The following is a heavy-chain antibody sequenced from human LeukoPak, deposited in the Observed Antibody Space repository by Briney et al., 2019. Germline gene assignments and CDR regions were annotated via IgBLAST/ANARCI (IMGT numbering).Heavy chain of an antibody. Sequence: SETLSLTCTVSGGSITTNNYYWGWIRQPPGKGLEWIGMISYSGSTYYNPSLKSRVTISRETSKNQFSLKVRSVTAADTAVYYCARRPRRGYYFDYWGQGTLVTVSS. CDR1: GGSITTNNYY. CDR2: ISYSGST. CDR3: ARRPRRGYYFDY. V-gene: IGHV4-39*01. J-gene: IGHJ4*02.